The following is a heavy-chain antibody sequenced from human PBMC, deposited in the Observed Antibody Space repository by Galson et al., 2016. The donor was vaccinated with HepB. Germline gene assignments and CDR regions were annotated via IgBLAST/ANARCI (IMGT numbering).Heavy chain of an antibody. V-gene: IGHV3-30*18. D-gene: IGHD2-2*01. CDR1: GFTFITYA. CDR2: ISYDGSNK. Sequence: SLRLSCAASGFTFITYAMHWVRQAPGKGLEWVAVISYDGSNKYYADAVKGRFTISRDNSKNTLYLQMNSLRAEDTAVYYCAKDVGGYCSSTSCYGPLYWGQGTRVTVSS. J-gene: IGHJ4*02. CDR3: AKDVGGYCSSTSCYGPLY.